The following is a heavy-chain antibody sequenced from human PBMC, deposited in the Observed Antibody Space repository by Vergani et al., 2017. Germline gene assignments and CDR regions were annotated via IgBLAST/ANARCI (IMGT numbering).Heavy chain of an antibody. V-gene: IGHV3-21*01. CDR2: ISSSSSYI. D-gene: IGHD3-10*01. CDR3: ARDMGRSIRITMVRGGLRAFDI. J-gene: IGHJ3*02. Sequence: EVQLVESGGGLVKPGGSLRLSCAASGFTFSSYSMNWVRQAPGKGLEWVSSISSSSSYIYYAGSVKGRFTISRDNAKNSLYLQMNSLRAEDTAVYYCARDMGRSIRITMVRGGLRAFDIWGQGTMVTVSS. CDR1: GFTFSSYS.